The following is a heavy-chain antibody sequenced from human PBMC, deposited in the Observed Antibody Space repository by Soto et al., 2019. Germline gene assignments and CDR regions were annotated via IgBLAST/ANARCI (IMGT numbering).Heavy chain of an antibody. D-gene: IGHD5-12*01. CDR1: GYTFTSYG. V-gene: IGHV1-18*01. Sequence: GSVKVSCKASGYTFTSYGISWVRQAPGQGLEWMGWISAYNGNTNYAQKLQGRVTMTTDTSTSTAYMELRSLRSDDTAVYYCARELIARNRVATIIAFDIWGQGTMVTVSS. J-gene: IGHJ3*02. CDR3: ARELIARNRVATIIAFDI. CDR2: ISAYNGNT.